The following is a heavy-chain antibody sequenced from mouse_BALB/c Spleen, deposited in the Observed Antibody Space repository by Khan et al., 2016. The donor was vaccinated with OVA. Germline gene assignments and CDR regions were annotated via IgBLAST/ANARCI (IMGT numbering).Heavy chain of an antibody. CDR1: GFNIKDTY. CDR2: IDPANGNT. CDR3: ARDYWDVFDY. V-gene: IGHV14-3*02. Sequence: VQLKESGAELVKPGASVKLSCTASGFNIKDTYIHWVKQRPDQGLEWIGRIDPANGNTECDPKFQGKATLTADTSSNTAYLQLSSLTSEDTAVYYCARDYWDVFDYWGQGTLVTVSA. J-gene: IGHJ3*01. D-gene: IGHD4-1*01.